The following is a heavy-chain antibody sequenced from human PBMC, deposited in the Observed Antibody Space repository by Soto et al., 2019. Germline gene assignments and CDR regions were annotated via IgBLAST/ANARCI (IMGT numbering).Heavy chain of an antibody. CDR2: ISAYNGNT. D-gene: IGHD5-18*01. CDR3: ARDIYSYGYSSFDY. J-gene: IGHJ4*02. Sequence: ASVKVSCKASGYTFTSYGISWVRQAPGQGLEWMGWISAYNGNTNYAQKLQGRVTMTTDTSTSTAYMELRSLRSDDTAVYYCARDIYSYGYSSFDYWGQGTLVTVPS. V-gene: IGHV1-18*01. CDR1: GYTFTSYG.